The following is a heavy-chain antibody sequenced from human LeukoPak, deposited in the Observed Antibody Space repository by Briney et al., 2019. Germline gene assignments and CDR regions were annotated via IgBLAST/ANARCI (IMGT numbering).Heavy chain of an antibody. CDR1: GFTFEINT. CDR3: AKDTYYFESIGSPRTALNDN. D-gene: IGHD3-22*01. V-gene: IGHV3-21*01. J-gene: IGHJ4*02. CDR2: ITSTSHL. Sequence: KPGGSLRLSCAASGFTFEINTMNWVRQAPAKGLEWVSSITSTSHLYYADSVRGRFTVSRDNAKNSLYLQMNSLRAEDTAVYYCAKDTYYFESIGSPRTALNDNWGQGTLVTVSS.